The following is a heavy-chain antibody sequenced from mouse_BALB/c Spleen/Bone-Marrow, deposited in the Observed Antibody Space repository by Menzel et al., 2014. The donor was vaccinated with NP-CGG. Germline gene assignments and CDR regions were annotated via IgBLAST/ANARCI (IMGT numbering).Heavy chain of an antibody. V-gene: IGHV5-17*02. CDR1: GFTFSSFG. CDR2: ISSGSSTI. Sequence: EVMLVESGGGLVQPGGSRKLSCAASGFTFSSFGMHWVRQAPEKGLEWVAYISSGSSTIYYADTVKGRFTISRDNPKNTLFLQMTSRRSEDAAMYYCSSRGSNHWYFDVWGAGTTVTVSS. CDR3: SSRGSNHWYFDV. D-gene: IGHD1-1*01. J-gene: IGHJ1*01.